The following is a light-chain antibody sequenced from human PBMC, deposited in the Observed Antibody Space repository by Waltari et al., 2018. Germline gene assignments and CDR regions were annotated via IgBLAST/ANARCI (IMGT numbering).Light chain of an antibody. Sequence: DIQMTQYPSSLSASVGDRVSITCRASQSINKYLNLYQQRPGEAPNLLIYAAFNLQSGVPSRFRGSGSGKDFSLTIGGLQPEDSATYYCHQSYRFPPTFGPGTKLDIK. J-gene: IGKJ3*01. CDR3: HQSYRFPPT. CDR2: AAF. CDR1: QSINKY. V-gene: IGKV1-39*01.